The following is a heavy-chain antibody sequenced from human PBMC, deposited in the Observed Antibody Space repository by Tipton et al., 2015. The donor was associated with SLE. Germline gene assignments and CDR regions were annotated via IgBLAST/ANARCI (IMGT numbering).Heavy chain of an antibody. CDR3: ARECSGSGCLDH. Sequence: QLVQSGAEVMKPGASVKVSCKASGYTFTNFDISWVRQAPGQGLEWMGWISTKNGDTKYAQRFQGRVSMTTDTSTSTTYMALRSPRSDDTAIYYCARECSGSGCLDHWGQGTLVTVSS. J-gene: IGHJ4*02. CDR1: GYTFTNFD. D-gene: IGHD5-12*01. CDR2: ISTKNGDT. V-gene: IGHV1-18*01.